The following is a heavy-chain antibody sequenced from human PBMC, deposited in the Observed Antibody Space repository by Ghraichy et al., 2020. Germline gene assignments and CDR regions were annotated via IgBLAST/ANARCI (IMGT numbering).Heavy chain of an antibody. J-gene: IGHJ3*02. D-gene: IGHD4-23*01. Sequence: SETLSLTCTVSGGSISSGGYYWSWIRQHPGKGLEWIGYIYDSGSTYYKPALKSRINISVDTSKNQFSLKLSSVTAADTAVYYCATSVAGRGDAFDIWGQGTMVTVSS. CDR1: GGSISSGGYY. CDR3: ATSVAGRGDAFDI. CDR2: IYDSGST. V-gene: IGHV4-31*03.